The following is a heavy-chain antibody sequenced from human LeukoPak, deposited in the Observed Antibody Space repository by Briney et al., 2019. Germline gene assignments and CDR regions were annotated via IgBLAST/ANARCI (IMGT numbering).Heavy chain of an antibody. V-gene: IGHV3-48*03. J-gene: IGHJ4*02. Sequence: PGGSLRLSCAASGFTVSNNYMSWVRQAPGKGLEWVSYISSSGNSIFYADSVKGRFTISRDNAKNSLYLQMNSLRAEDTAVYHCARALPSSYYYFDYWGQGTLVTVSS. CDR2: ISSSGNSI. CDR1: GFTVSNNY. D-gene: IGHD6-13*01. CDR3: ARALPSSYYYFDY.